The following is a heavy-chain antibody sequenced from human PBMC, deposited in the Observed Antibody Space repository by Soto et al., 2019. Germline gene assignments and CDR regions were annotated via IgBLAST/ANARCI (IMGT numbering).Heavy chain of an antibody. V-gene: IGHV3-23*01. Sequence: PGGPLRLSCAASGFTFSSYAIGWVHQAPGKGLELVSTISAGGGRTYYADSVKGRFTISRDNSKNTLYLQMNSLRAEDAAVYYCKKGYYYDTCAYFDSWGQGTLVTVSS. D-gene: IGHD3-22*01. J-gene: IGHJ4*02. CDR1: GFTFSSYA. CDR2: ISAGGGRT. CDR3: KKGYYYDTCAYFDS.